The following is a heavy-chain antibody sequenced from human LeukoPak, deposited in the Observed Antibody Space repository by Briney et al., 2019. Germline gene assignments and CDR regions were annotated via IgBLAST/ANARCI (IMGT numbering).Heavy chain of an antibody. CDR2: ISYDGSSK. J-gene: IGHJ3*02. D-gene: IGHD3-10*01. V-gene: IGHV3-30*14. CDR3: ARGSGSYYDAFDI. Sequence: GGSLRLSCAASGFTFSTYAMHWVRQAPGKGLEWVAVISYDGSSKYYADSVKGRFTISRDNSKNTLYLQMGSLRPEDMAVYYCARGSGSYYDAFDIWGQGTMVTVSS. CDR1: GFTFSTYA.